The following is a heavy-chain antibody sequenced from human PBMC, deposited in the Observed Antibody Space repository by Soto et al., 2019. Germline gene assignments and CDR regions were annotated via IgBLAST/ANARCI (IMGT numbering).Heavy chain of an antibody. V-gene: IGHV1-8*01. D-gene: IGHD3-3*01. Sequence: ASVKVSWKASGYTFTSYDINWVRQATGQGLEWMGWMNPNSGNTGYAQKFQGRVTMTRNTSISTAYMELSSLRSEDTAVYYCARGWFEGTYYDFWSGYYPNYYYGMDVWGQGTTVTVSS. CDR1: GYTFTSYD. CDR3: ARGWFEGTYYDFWSGYYPNYYYGMDV. J-gene: IGHJ6*02. CDR2: MNPNSGNT.